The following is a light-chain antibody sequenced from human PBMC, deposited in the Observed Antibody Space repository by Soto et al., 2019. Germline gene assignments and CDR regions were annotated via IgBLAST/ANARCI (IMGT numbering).Light chain of an antibody. Sequence: QSALTQPASVSGSPGQSITTSCTGTSSDVGTYKFVSWYQQHPGKVPTLMIHEGTKRPSGVSNRFSGSKSGNTATLTISGLQPKDEANYYCCSYAGTSFWVFGGGTKLTVL. CDR3: CSYAGTSFWV. V-gene: IGLV2-23*01. J-gene: IGLJ3*02. CDR1: SSDVGTYKF. CDR2: EGT.